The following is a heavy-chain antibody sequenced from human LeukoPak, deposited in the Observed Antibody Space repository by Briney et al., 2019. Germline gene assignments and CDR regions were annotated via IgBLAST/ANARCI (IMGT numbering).Heavy chain of an antibody. Sequence: SQTLSLTCTVSGGPISSYYWSWIRQPAGTGLEWIGRIYTSGSTGYNPSLKSQVTMSVDTSKNQFSLKLSSVTAADTAVYYCARVDLRAAYFDYWGQGTLVTVSS. V-gene: IGHV4-4*07. D-gene: IGHD2-15*01. CDR3: ARVDLRAAYFDY. J-gene: IGHJ4*02. CDR2: IYTSGST. CDR1: GGPISSYY.